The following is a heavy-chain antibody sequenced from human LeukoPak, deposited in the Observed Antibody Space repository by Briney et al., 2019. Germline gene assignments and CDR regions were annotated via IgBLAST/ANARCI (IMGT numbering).Heavy chain of an antibody. J-gene: IGHJ4*02. D-gene: IGHD3-3*01. Sequence: SSETLSLTCTVSGYSISSDYYWGWIRQPPGRGLEWIGSIYHSGSTYYNPSLKSRVTISVDTSKNQFSLKLSSVTAADTAVYYCAKSDYDFWSGYYQYYFDYWGQGTLVTVSS. CDR2: IYHSGST. V-gene: IGHV4-38-2*02. CDR1: GYSISSDYY. CDR3: AKSDYDFWSGYYQYYFDY.